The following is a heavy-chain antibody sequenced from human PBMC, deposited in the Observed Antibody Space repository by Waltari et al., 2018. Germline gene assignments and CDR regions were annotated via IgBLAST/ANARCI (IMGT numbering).Heavy chain of an antibody. CDR2: MWYDGSNK. V-gene: IGHV3-33*06. CDR3: AKDFGSSTGI. CDR1: GFTFSSYG. J-gene: IGHJ3*02. D-gene: IGHD6-13*01. Sequence: QVQLVESGGGVVQPGRSLRLSCAASGFTFSSYGMHWVRQAPGKGLEWLAVMWYDGSNKYYADSVKGRFTISRDNSKNTLYLQMNSLRAEDTAVYYCAKDFGSSTGIWGQGTMVTVSS.